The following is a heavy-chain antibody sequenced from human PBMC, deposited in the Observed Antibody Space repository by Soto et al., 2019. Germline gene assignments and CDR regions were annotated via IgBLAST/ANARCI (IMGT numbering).Heavy chain of an antibody. Sequence: QITLKESGPTLVKPTQTLTLTCTFSGFSLKTGGAGVCWIRQPPGKALEWIALIYWNEDKRYSPYLKSRLTITKDTTKHQVVLTMTKMDPVDTATYYCAHRSYGDHPRDNWFDPWGQGPLVTVSS. V-gene: IGHV2-5*01. CDR2: IYWNEDK. D-gene: IGHD4-17*01. J-gene: IGHJ5*02. CDR1: GFSLKTGGAG. CDR3: AHRSYGDHPRDNWFDP.